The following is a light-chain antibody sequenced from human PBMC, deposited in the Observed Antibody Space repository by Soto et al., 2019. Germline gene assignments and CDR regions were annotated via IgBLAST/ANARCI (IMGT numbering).Light chain of an antibody. CDR1: ERISTY. CDR3: QQNYYTRQT. CDR2: NAA. J-gene: IGKJ1*01. V-gene: IGKV1-39*01. Sequence: DIQMTQSPSSLSASVGDRVTITCRASERISTYLNWYQQKPGKAPKLLIYNAANLQSGVPSRFSGSGSGTDFTLTISYLQPEDFATYHCQQNYYTRQTFGQGTNVEIK.